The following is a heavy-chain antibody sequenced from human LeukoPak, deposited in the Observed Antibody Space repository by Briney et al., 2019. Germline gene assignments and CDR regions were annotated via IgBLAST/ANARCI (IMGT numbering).Heavy chain of an antibody. J-gene: IGHJ4*02. V-gene: IGHV3-43D*04. D-gene: IGHD1-26*01. CDR2: ISWDGGST. CDR3: AKDGGLYSGSYYIDY. CDR1: GFTFDDYA. Sequence: PGGSLRLSCAASGFTFDDYAMHWVRQAPGKGLEWVSLISWDGGSTYYADSVKGRFTISRGNSKNSLYLQMNSLRAEDTALYYCAKDGGLYSGSYYIDYWGQGTLVTVSS.